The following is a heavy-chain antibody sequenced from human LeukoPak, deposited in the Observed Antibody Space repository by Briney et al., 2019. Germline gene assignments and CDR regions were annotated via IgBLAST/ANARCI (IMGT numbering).Heavy chain of an antibody. J-gene: IGHJ4*02. V-gene: IGHV3-30*04. CDR2: VSYDESNK. CDR3: ARDYDILTAFLSF. CDR1: GFTFDRYS. D-gene: IGHD3-9*01. Sequence: GRSLRLSCAASGFTFDRYSMLWVRQAPGKGLEGVAVVSYDESNKYYADSVKGRFTISRDNSKNTLYLLMNSLRVDDTALYYCARDYDILTAFLSFWGQGTLVTVSS.